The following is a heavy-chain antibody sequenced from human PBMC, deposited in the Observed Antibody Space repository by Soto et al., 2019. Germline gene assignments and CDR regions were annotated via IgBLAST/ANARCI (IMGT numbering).Heavy chain of an antibody. CDR1: GYSFTNHW. J-gene: IGHJ6*02. CDR2: IDPSDSYT. D-gene: IGHD2-8*01. Sequence: GESLKISCKGSGYSFTNHWINWVRQMPGKGLEWMGRIDPSDSYTKYSPSFQGHVTITADQSISTAYLQWSSLKASDTAIYYCARSSDIVLMIHEGLVEKGGMDVWGQGTTVTVSS. CDR3: ARSSDIVLMIHEGLVEKGGMDV. V-gene: IGHV5-10-1*01.